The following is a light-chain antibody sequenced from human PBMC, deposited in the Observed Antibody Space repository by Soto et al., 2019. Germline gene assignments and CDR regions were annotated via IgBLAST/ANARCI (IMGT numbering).Light chain of an antibody. CDR1: SGHTKYA. Sequence: QAVVTQSPSASASLGASVKLTCTLSSGHTKYAIAWHQQQPEKGPRYVMKLNNDGSHSKGDGIPDRFSGSSSGAERYLTISSLQSEDEADYYCQTWDTGIVVFGGGTKLTVL. CDR3: QTWDTGIVV. J-gene: IGLJ2*01. V-gene: IGLV4-69*01. CDR2: LNNDGSH.